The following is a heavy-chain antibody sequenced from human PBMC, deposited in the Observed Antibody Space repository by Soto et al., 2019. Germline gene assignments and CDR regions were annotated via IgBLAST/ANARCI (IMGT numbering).Heavy chain of an antibody. D-gene: IGHD6-19*01. Sequence: PSETLSLTCTVSGHSLSSGGYYWSWIRQHPGKGLEWVRYIYFTGTTLYNPSLKSRLAISVDTSKNQFSLKLTSVTAADTAVYYCARDWGSSGWPNWGQGVLVTVSS. V-gene: IGHV4-31*03. CDR2: IYFTGTT. CDR1: GHSLSSGGYY. CDR3: ARDWGSSGWPN. J-gene: IGHJ4*02.